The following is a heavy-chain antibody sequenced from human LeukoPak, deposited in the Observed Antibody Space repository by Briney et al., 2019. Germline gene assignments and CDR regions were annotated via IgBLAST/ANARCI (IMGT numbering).Heavy chain of an antibody. V-gene: IGHV4-59*01. J-gene: IGHJ4*02. CDR3: ATTSATYYDFWSENYYFDY. Sequence: SETLSLTCTVSGGSISSYYWSWIRQPPGKGLEWIGYIYYSGSTNYNPSLKSRVTISVDTSKNQFSLKLSSVTAAGTAVYYCATTSATYYDFWSENYYFDYWGQGTLVTVSS. CDR1: GGSISSYY. CDR2: IYYSGST. D-gene: IGHD3-3*01.